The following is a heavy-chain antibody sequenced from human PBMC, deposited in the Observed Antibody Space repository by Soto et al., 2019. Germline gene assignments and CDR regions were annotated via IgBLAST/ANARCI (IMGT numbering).Heavy chain of an antibody. J-gene: IGHJ3*02. CDR3: ARDYGESSAFDI. Sequence: PSETLSLTXTVSGGSISSGGYYWSWIRQHPGKGLEWIGYIYYSGSTYYNPSLKSRVTISVDTSKNQFSLKLSSVTAADTAVYYCARDYGESSAFDIWGQGTMVTVSS. CDR2: IYYSGST. V-gene: IGHV4-31*02. CDR1: GGSISSGGYY. D-gene: IGHD3-10*01.